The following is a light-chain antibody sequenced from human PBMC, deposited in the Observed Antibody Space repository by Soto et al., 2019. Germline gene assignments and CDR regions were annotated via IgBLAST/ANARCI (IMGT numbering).Light chain of an antibody. CDR1: QGIRND. CDR3: LHDYNYPWT. J-gene: IGKJ1*01. CDR2: AAS. V-gene: IGKV1-6*01. Sequence: AIPMTQSPSSLSAAVGDRVTITCRASQGIRNDLGWYQQKPGKAPKLLSYAASSLQSGVPSRFSGSGSGTDFTLTISSLQPEDFATYYCLHDYNYPWTFGQGTKVDI.